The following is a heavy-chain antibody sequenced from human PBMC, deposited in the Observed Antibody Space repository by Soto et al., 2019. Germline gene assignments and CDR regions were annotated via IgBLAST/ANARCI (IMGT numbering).Heavy chain of an antibody. V-gene: IGHV4-59*01. J-gene: IGHJ3*02. CDR3: ARDLRIFGVVKEYAFDI. D-gene: IGHD3-3*01. CDR2: IYYSGST. Sequence: KTSETRSLTCTVSGGSISSYYWSWIRQPPGKGLEWIGYIYYSGSTNYNPSLKSRVTISVDTSKNQFSLKLSSVTAADTAVYYCARDLRIFGVVKEYAFDIWGQGTMVTVSS. CDR1: GGSISSYY.